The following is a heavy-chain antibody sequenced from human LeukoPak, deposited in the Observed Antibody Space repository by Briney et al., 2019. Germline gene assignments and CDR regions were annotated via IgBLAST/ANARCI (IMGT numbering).Heavy chain of an antibody. D-gene: IGHD6-13*01. J-gene: IGHJ4*03. Sequence: PGGSLRLSCAASGFTFRSFAMHWVRQAPGKGLEWVSAISGSGGSTYYADSVKGRFTISRDNSKNTLYLQMNSLRAEDTAVYYCAKDSPAYSSSWYYYFDYWGQGTMVTVSS. CDR3: AKDSPAYSSSWYYYFDY. V-gene: IGHV3-23*01. CDR1: GFTFRSFA. CDR2: ISGSGGST.